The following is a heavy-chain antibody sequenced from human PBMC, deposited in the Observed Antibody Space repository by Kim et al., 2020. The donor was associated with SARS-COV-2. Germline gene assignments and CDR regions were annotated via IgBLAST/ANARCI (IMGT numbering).Heavy chain of an antibody. D-gene: IGHD3-3*01. Sequence: GGSLRLSCAASGFTFSSYSMNWVRQAPGKGLEWVSSISSSSSYIYYADSVKGRFTISRDNAKNSLYLQMNSLRAEDTAVYYCARARTSLRFLEWSPPYYYGMDVWGQGTTVTVSS. J-gene: IGHJ6*02. CDR3: ARARTSLRFLEWSPPYYYGMDV. CDR1: GFTFSSYS. V-gene: IGHV3-21*01. CDR2: ISSSSSYI.